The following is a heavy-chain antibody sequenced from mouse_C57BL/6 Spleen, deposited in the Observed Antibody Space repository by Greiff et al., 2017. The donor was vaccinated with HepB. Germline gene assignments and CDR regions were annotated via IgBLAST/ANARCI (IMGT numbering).Heavy chain of an antibody. V-gene: IGHV3-6*01. CDR2: ISYDGSN. CDR3: AREPPTMVTTRAY. J-gene: IGHJ3*01. D-gene: IGHD2-2*01. Sequence: EVQLVESGPGLVKPSQSLSLTCSVTGYSITSGYYWNWIRQFPGNKLEWMGYISYDGSNNYNPSLKNRISITRDTSKNQFFLKLNSVTTEDTATYYCAREPPTMVTTRAYWGQGTLVTVSA. CDR1: GYSITSGYY.